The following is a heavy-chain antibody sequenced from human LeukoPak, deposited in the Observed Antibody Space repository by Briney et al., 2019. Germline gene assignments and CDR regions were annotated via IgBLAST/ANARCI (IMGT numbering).Heavy chain of an antibody. J-gene: IGHJ4*02. CDR1: GGSISSYY. V-gene: IGHV4-59*12. CDR3: ARVSSASFGAFDY. D-gene: IGHD3-16*01. Sequence: PSETLSLTCTVSGGSISSYYWSWIRQPTGKGLEWIGYIYYSGSTNYNPSLKSRVTISVDNSKNQFSLKLTSVTAADTAVYYCARVSSASFGAFDYWGQGTLVTVSS. CDR2: IYYSGST.